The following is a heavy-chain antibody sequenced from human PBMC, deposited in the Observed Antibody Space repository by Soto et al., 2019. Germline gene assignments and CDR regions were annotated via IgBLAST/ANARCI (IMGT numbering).Heavy chain of an antibody. D-gene: IGHD4-4*01. CDR1: GYSFTSYW. J-gene: IGHJ3*02. V-gene: IGHV5-51*01. CDR2: IYPGDSDT. CDR3: ARFYSNYLDADAFDI. Sequence: GESLKISCKGSGYSFTSYWIGWVRQMPGKGLEWMGIIYPGDSDTRYSPSFQGQVTISADKSISTAYLQWSSLKASDTAMYYCARFYSNYLDADAFDIWGQGTMVTVSS.